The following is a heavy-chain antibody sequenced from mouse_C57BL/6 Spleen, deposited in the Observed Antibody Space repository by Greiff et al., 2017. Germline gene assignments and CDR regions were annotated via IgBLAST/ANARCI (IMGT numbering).Heavy chain of an antibody. CDR3: ARRGRDAMDY. D-gene: IGHD3-3*01. CDR1: GYTFTSYW. V-gene: IGHV1-69*01. CDR2: IDPSDSYT. Sequence: QVQLQQPGAELVMPGASVKLSCKASGYTFTSYWMHWVKQRPGQGLEWIGEIDPSDSYTNYNQKFKGKSTLTVDKSSSTAYMQLSSRTSEDSAVYYCARRGRDAMDYWGQGTSVTVSS. J-gene: IGHJ4*01.